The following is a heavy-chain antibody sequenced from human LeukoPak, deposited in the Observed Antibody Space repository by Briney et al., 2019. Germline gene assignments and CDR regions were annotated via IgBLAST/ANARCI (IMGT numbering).Heavy chain of an antibody. V-gene: IGHV4-39*07. CDR1: SGSIRSGTKY. D-gene: IGHD5/OR15-5a*01. J-gene: IGHJ2*01. Sequence: SETLSLTCTVSSGSIRSGTKYWGWIRQPPGKGLEWIGTIYYSGSTFYNPSLKSRVTISVDTSRNQFSLNLNSMTAADTAVYYCARVVVYDNYDYWYFDLWGRGTLVAVSS. CDR3: ARVVVYDNYDYWYFDL. CDR2: IYYSGST.